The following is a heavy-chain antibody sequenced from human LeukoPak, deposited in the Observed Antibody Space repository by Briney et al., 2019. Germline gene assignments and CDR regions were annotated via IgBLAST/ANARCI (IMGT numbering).Heavy chain of an antibody. CDR3: ARGRFSSSWYLDY. CDR1: GGSFSGYY. Sequence: MSSETLSLTCAVYGGSFSGYYWSWIRQPPGKGLEWIGEINHSGSTNYNPSLKSRVTISADTSKNQFSLKLSSVTAADTAVYYCARGRFSSSWYLDYWGQGTLVTVSS. CDR2: INHSGST. J-gene: IGHJ4*02. D-gene: IGHD6-13*01. V-gene: IGHV4-34*01.